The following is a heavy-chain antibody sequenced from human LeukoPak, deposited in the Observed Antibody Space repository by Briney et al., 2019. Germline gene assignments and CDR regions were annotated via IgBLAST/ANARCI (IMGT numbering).Heavy chain of an antibody. CDR3: ARVVYSYYIIDCSPTSRVAYSTKNYYYMDV. V-gene: IGHV4-34*01. Sequence: SETLSLTCAVYGGSFSDYSWTWIRQPPGKGLEWIGEINQSGGTNHNPSLMSRVIMSVDTSKNQISLKVNSVTAADTAVYYCARVVYSYYIIDCSPTSRVAYSTKNYYYMDVWGKGTTVTVSS. CDR1: GGSFSDYS. CDR2: INQSGGT. J-gene: IGHJ6*03. D-gene: IGHD5-18*01.